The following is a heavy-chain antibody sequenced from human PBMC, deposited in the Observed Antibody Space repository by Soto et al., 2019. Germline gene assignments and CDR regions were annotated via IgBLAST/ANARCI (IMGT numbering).Heavy chain of an antibody. D-gene: IGHD6-19*01. CDR3: ARRIAVAGTDYFDY. V-gene: IGHV4-38-2*01. J-gene: IGHJ4*02. Sequence: SETLSLTCVVSGYSITSGSYWGWIRQPPGKGLEWIGNIFHNGGTYDNPSLRGRLTMSVDTSKNQFSLKLSSVTAADTAIYYCARRIAVAGTDYFDYWGPGTLVTVSS. CDR2: IFHNGGT. CDR1: GYSITSGSY.